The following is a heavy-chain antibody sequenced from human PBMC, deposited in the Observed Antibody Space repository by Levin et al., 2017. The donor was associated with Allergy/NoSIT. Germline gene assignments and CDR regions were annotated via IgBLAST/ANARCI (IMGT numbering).Heavy chain of an antibody. CDR2: IWYDGSNK. CDR1: GFTFSSYG. CDR3: ARDRGYCSSTSCYSLTQ. V-gene: IGHV3-33*01. J-gene: IGHJ4*02. Sequence: GESLKISCAASGFTFSSYGMHWVRQAPGKGLEWVAVIWYDGSNKYYADSVKGRFTISRDNSKNTLYLQMNSLRAEDTAVYYCARDRGYCSSTSCYSLTQWGQGTLVTVSS. D-gene: IGHD2-2*02.